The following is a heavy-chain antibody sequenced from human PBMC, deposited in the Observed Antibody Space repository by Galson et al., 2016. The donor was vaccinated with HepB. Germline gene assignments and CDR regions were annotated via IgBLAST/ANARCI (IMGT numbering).Heavy chain of an antibody. CDR3: VRRRLVVAGRGWFDP. Sequence: SETLSLTCAVSGGSLSSSNWWSWVRQPPGKRLEWVGEIYHSGSTNYNPSLESRVTISVDKSKNQVSLNLRSVTAAATAVYYCVRRRLVVAGRGWFDPWGQGTLVTVSS. CDR2: IYHSGST. J-gene: IGHJ5*02. CDR1: GGSLSSSNW. D-gene: IGHD6-19*01. V-gene: IGHV4-4*02.